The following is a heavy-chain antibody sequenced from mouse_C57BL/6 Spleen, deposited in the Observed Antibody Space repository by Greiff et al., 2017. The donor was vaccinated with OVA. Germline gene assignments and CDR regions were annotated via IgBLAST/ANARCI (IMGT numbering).Heavy chain of an antibody. CDR2: IYPGSGST. V-gene: IGHV1-55*01. J-gene: IGHJ2*01. D-gene: IGHD1-1*01. CDR1: GYTFTSYW. Sequence: QVHVKQPGAELVKPGASVKMSCKASGYTFTSYWITWVKQRPGQGLEWIGDIYPGSGSTNYNEKFKSKAALTVDTSSSTAYMQLSSLTSEDSAVYYCARGITTVARYFDYWGQGTTLTVSS. CDR3: ARGITTVARYFDY.